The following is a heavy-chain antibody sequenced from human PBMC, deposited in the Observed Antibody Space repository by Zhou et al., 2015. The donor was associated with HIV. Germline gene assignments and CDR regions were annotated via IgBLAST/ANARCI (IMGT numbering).Heavy chain of an antibody. Sequence: QVQLVESGGGVVQPGRSLRLSCAASGFTFSNYGMHWVRQAPGKGLEWVAVIWYDGSNKYYADSVKGRFTISRDNSKNTLHLQMNSLRAEDTAVYYCARDPTGDPTNVWGKGTTVTVSS. D-gene: IGHD1-1*01. CDR1: GFTFSNYG. CDR3: ARDPTGDPTNV. V-gene: IGHV3-33*01. J-gene: IGHJ6*04. CDR2: IWYDGSNK.